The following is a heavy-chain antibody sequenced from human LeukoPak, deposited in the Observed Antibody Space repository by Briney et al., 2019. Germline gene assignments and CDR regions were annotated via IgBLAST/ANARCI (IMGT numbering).Heavy chain of an antibody. D-gene: IGHD3-22*01. J-gene: IGHJ5*02. V-gene: IGHV1-3*01. CDR1: GYTFTSYA. CDR3: ATTPLNYYDSSGYLINWFDP. Sequence: ASVKVSCKASGYTFTSYAMHWVRQAPGQRLEWMGWINAGNGNTKYSQKFQGRVTITRDTSASTAYMELSSLRSEDTAVYYCATTPLNYYDSSGYLINWFDPWGQGTLVTVSS. CDR2: INAGNGNT.